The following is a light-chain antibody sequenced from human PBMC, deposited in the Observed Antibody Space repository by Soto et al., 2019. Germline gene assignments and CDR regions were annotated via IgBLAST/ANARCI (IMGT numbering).Light chain of an antibody. Sequence: EIVMTQSPATLSVSPGERVTLSCRASQSVRSNLAWYQQKPGQAPRLLIYGASTRATGIPARFSGSGSGTEFSLTISSLQSEDFAVYYCQQYNSWPYTFGQGTKLEIK. CDR1: QSVRSN. V-gene: IGKV3-15*01. CDR3: QQYNSWPYT. CDR2: GAS. J-gene: IGKJ2*01.